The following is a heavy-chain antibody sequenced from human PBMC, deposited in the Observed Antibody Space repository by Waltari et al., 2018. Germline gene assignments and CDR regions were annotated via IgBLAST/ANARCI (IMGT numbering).Heavy chain of an antibody. CDR1: GGSFSGYY. CDR3: ARGLRGSYGGWFDP. J-gene: IGHJ5*02. CDR2: INHSGST. D-gene: IGHD1-26*01. Sequence: QVQLQQWGAGLLKPSETLSLTCAVYGGSFSGYYWSWIRQPPGKGLEWIGEINHSGSTNYNPSRKSRVTISVDTSKNQFSLKLSSVTAADTAVYYCARGLRGSYGGWFDPWGQGTLVTVSS. V-gene: IGHV4-34*01.